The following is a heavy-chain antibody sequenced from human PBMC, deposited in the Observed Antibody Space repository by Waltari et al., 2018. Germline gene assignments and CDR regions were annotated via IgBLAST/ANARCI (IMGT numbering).Heavy chain of an antibody. CDR3: TRDLYGSGGDWFDP. V-gene: IGHV3-21*01. D-gene: IGHD3-10*01. CDR2: IGGTHSNI. Sequence: EVRLAESGGGLVKPGGSLGLSCTASGFDFRDFDMNWVRQAPGTGLEWVSSIGGTHSNIFYADSVKGRFTVSRDNAKNSLYLQMDNLRAEDSGLYYCTRDLYGSGGDWFDPWGQGTLVTVSS. CDR1: GFDFRDFD. J-gene: IGHJ5*02.